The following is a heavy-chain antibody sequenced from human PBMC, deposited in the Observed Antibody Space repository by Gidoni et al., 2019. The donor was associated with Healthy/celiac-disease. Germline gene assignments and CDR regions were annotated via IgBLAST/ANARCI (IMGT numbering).Heavy chain of an antibody. CDR2: ISYDGSNK. V-gene: IGHV3-30*18. J-gene: IGHJ4*02. D-gene: IGHD6-13*01. Sequence: QVQLVESGGGVVQPGRSLRLSCSASAFPFSSDGLHWVRQAPGQGLEWVAVISYDGSNKYYADSVKGRFTISRDNSKNTLYLQMNSLRAEDTAVYYCAKDTDGYSSTTPPGYWGQGTLVTVSS. CDR3: AKDTDGYSSTTPPGY. CDR1: AFPFSSDG.